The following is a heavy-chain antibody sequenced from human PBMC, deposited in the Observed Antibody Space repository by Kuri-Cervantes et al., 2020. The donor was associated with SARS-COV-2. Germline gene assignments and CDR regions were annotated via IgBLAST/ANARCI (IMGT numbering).Heavy chain of an antibody. CDR3: GRDPAYRGAYDLGKLDY. V-gene: IGHV3-30*02. J-gene: IGHJ4*02. CDR1: GFTFNNYG. CDR2: LRYDGGEK. D-gene: IGHD5-12*01. Sequence: GESLKISCAASGFTFNNYGMHWVRQAPGKGLEWVAFLRYDGGEKHYADSVKGRFTISRDSSKNTLYLEMNNLRVEDTAVYYCGRDPAYRGAYDLGKLDYWGQGTLVTVSS.